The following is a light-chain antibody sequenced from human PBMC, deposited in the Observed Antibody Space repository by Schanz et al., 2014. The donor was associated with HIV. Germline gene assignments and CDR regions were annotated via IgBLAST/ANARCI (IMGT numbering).Light chain of an antibody. Sequence: EIVLTQSPGTLSLSPGERATLSCRASQSVGSNLAWYQQKPGQAPRLLMYGASSRATGIPDRFSGSGSGTDFTLTISRLQSEDFAVYYCQQRSNWPPSTFGGGTKVEIK. CDR1: QSVGSN. CDR2: GAS. V-gene: IGKV3-11*01. J-gene: IGKJ4*01. CDR3: QQRSNWPPST.